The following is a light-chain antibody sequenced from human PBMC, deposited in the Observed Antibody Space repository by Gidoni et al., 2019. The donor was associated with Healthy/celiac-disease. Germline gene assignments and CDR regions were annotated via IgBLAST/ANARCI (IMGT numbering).Light chain of an antibody. Sequence: DIVMTQSPATLSVSPGERATLSCRTSQSVSSNLAWYQQKPGQAPRLLIYGASTRATGIPARVSGSGYGTEFTLTISSLQSEDFAVYDGQQYNNWPLYSVGQGTKLEIK. J-gene: IGKJ2*03. CDR2: GAS. CDR1: QSVSSN. CDR3: QQYNNWPLYS. V-gene: IGKV3-15*01.